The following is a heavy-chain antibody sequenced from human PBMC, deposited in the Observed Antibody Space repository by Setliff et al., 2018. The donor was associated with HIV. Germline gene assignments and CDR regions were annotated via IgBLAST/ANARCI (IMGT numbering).Heavy chain of an antibody. CDR1: GGSFSSYA. Sequence: SVKVSCKASGGSFSSYAISWVRQAPGQGLEWMGNIIPNVGVVYCAQRFQGRVTITTVQSTSTAYMELRTLRSEDTAIYYCASPNVGCSGGTCYSGSAFDYWGQGSPVTVSS. CDR3: ASPNVGCSGGTCYSGSAFDY. V-gene: IGHV1-69*04. CDR2: IIPNVGVV. D-gene: IGHD2-15*01. J-gene: IGHJ4*02.